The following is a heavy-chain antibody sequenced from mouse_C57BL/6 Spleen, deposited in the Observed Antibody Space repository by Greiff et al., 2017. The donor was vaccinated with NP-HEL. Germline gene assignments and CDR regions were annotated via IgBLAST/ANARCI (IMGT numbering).Heavy chain of an antibody. Sequence: VQLQQPGAELVKPGASVKLSCKASGYTFTSYWMHWVKQSPGQGLEWIGMIHPNSGSTNYNEKFKSKATLTVDKSSSTAYMQLSSLTSEDSAVYYCARPTTVDDYAMDYWGQGTSVTVSS. CDR2: IHPNSGST. V-gene: IGHV1-64*01. J-gene: IGHJ4*01. CDR3: ARPTTVDDYAMDY. CDR1: GYTFTSYW. D-gene: IGHD1-1*01.